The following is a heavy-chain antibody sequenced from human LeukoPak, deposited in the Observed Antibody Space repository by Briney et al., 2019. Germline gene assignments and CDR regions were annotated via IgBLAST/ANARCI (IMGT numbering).Heavy chain of an antibody. J-gene: IGHJ3*01. CDR3: AAPSARSTVTTWSAFDL. Sequence: GASVKVSCKASGYTFTSYGISWVRQAPGQGLEWMGWISAYNGNTNYAQKLQGRVTMTTDTSTSTAYMELRSLRSEDSAMYYCAAPSARSTVTTWSAFDLWGQGTMVTVSS. CDR1: GYTFTSYG. CDR2: ISAYNGNT. V-gene: IGHV1-18*01. D-gene: IGHD4-17*01.